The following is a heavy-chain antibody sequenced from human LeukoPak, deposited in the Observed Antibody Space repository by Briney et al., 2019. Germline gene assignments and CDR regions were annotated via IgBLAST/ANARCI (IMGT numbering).Heavy chain of an antibody. CDR1: GFTFSSYG. V-gene: IGHV3-30*18. CDR3: AKDRGYGSGSRYYFDY. J-gene: IGHJ4*02. D-gene: IGHD3-10*01. Sequence: PGGSLRPSCAASGFTFSSYGMHWVRQAPGKGLEWVAVISYDGSNKYYADSVKGRFTISRDNSKNTLYLQMNSLRAEDTAVYYCAKDRGYGSGSRYYFDYWGQGTLVTVSS. CDR2: ISYDGSNK.